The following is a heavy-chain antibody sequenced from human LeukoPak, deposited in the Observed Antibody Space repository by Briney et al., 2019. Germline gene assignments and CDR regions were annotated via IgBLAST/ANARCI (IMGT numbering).Heavy chain of an antibody. CDR2: IRYDGSNK. D-gene: IGHD3-3*02. CDR3: AREPIFGVVLLSYYYMDV. CDR1: GFTFRSYG. V-gene: IGHV3-30*02. J-gene: IGHJ6*03. Sequence: PGGSLRLSCAASGFTFRSYGMHWVRQAPGKGLEWVAFIRYDGSNKYYADSVKGRFTISRDNSKNTLYLQMNSLRAEDTAVYYCAREPIFGVVLLSYYYMDVWGKGTTVTVSS.